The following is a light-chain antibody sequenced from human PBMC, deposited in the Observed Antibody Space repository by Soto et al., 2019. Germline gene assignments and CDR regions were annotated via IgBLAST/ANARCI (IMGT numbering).Light chain of an antibody. V-gene: IGKV3-20*01. CDR2: GAS. CDR1: QSISDT. CDR3: QQYGSSPWT. Sequence: EIVMTQSPATLSVSPVGRATLSCMASQSISDTLAWYQQKPGQAPRLLIYGASNRATGIPDRISGSGSGTDFTLTISRLEPEDFAVYYCQQYGSSPWTFGQGTKVDIK. J-gene: IGKJ1*01.